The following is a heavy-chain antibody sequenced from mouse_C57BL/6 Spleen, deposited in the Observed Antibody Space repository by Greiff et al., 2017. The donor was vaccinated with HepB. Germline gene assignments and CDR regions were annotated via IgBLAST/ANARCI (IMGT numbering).Heavy chain of an antibody. J-gene: IGHJ3*01. Sequence: EVKVVESGGGLVQPGGSLSLSCAASGFTFTDYYMSWVRQPPGKALEWLGFIRNKANGYTTEYSASVKGRFTISRDNSQSILYLQMNALRAEDSATYYCASGTFAWFAYWGQGTLVTVSA. CDR1: GFTFTDYY. V-gene: IGHV7-3*01. D-gene: IGHD5-1*01. CDR3: ASGTFAWFAY. CDR2: IRNKANGYTT.